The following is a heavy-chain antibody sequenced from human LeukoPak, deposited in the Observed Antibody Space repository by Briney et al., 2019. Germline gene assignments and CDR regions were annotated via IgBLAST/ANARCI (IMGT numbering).Heavy chain of an antibody. V-gene: IGHV1-69*05. Sequence: ASVKVSCKASGGTFSSYAISWVRQAPGQGLEWMGRIIPIFGTANYAQKFQGRVTITTDESTSTAYMELSSLRSEDTAVYYCAVGPYDSSGYYFWGQGTLVTVYS. J-gene: IGHJ4*02. CDR2: IIPIFGTA. CDR3: AVGPYDSSGYYF. CDR1: GGTFSSYA. D-gene: IGHD3-22*01.